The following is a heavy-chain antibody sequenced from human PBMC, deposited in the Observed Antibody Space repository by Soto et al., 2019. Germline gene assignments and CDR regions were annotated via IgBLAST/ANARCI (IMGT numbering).Heavy chain of an antibody. D-gene: IGHD3-22*01. CDR3: ARKEYYDSSGYYYWSAFDI. CDR2: IYSGGST. Sequence: VGSVRLSCAASGFTVSSNYMSWVRQAPGKGLEWVSVIYSGGSTYYADSVKGRFTISRDNSKNTLYLQMNSLRAEDTAVYYCARKEYYDSSGYYYWSAFDIWGQGTMVTVSS. CDR1: GFTVSSNY. J-gene: IGHJ3*02. V-gene: IGHV3-53*01.